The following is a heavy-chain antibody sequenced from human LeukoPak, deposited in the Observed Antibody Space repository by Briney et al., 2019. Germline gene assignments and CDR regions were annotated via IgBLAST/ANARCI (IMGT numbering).Heavy chain of an antibody. CDR1: GFTFSSYW. CDR2: IRSDGSIT. Sequence: GGSLRLSCAASGFTFSSYWMHWVRQAPGKGLVGVSRIRSDGSITSYADSVKGRFAISRDNAKNSLYLQMNSLRAEDTAVYYCARDLDSSGYYYVYYGMDVWGQGTTVTVSS. D-gene: IGHD3-22*01. V-gene: IGHV3-74*01. J-gene: IGHJ6*02. CDR3: ARDLDSSGYYYVYYGMDV.